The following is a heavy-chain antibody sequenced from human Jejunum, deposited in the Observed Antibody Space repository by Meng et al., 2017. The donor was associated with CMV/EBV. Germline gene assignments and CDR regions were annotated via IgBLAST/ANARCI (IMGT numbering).Heavy chain of an antibody. D-gene: IGHD3-22*01. CDR2: INHSRGT. V-gene: IGHV4-34*01. J-gene: IGHJ4*02. CDR3: ARGNYDSSGYYLDY. Sequence: QVTLQQWGAGLLKPSETLSLTCAVYGGSLSGCYWRWIGQPPGKGLEWIGEINHSRGTKYNPSLKSRVTISADTSKNQFALKLTSVTAADTAVYYCARGNYDSSGYYLDYWGQGTLVTVSS. CDR1: GGSLSGCY.